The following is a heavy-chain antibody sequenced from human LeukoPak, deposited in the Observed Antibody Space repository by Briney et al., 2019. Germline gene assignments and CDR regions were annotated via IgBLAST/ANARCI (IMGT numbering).Heavy chain of an antibody. D-gene: IGHD6-6*01. CDR2: INPNRGGT. CDR1: GYTFTGHY. Sequence: ASVKVSCKASGYTFTGHYMHWVRQAPGQGLEWMGRINPNRGGTNYAQKFQDRVTMTRDTSISTAYMELSRLRSDDTAVYYCARDESSSFDYWGQGTLVTVSS. V-gene: IGHV1-2*06. J-gene: IGHJ4*02. CDR3: ARDESSSFDY.